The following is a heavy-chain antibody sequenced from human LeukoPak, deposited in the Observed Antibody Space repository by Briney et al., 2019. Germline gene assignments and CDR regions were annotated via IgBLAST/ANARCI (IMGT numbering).Heavy chain of an antibody. Sequence: GGSLRLSCAASGFTFSSYGMHWVRQAPGKGLEWVAFIRYDGSNKYYADSVKDRFTISRDNSKNTLYLQMNSLRAEDTAVYYCAKLPRITMVRGVPRGDAFDIWGQGTMVTVSS. D-gene: IGHD3-10*01. V-gene: IGHV3-30*02. CDR2: IRYDGSNK. J-gene: IGHJ3*02. CDR3: AKLPRITMVRGVPRGDAFDI. CDR1: GFTFSSYG.